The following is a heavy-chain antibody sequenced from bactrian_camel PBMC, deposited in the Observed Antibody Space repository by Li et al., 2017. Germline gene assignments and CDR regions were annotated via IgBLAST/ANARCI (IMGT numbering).Heavy chain of an antibody. CDR2: IYVSGGNT. J-gene: IGHJ4*01. D-gene: IGHD3*01. CDR3: AADGACGCGYCSGSWCSAPKDAYDY. CDR1: GNSGTTYW. V-gene: IGHV3S1*01. Sequence: VQLVESGGGLVQPGGSLRLSCAASGNSGTTYWMAWFRQAPGKERELVASIYVSGGNTYHADSVKGRFTITQDKAKNTVYLQMNSLKVEDTAVYYCAADGACGCGYCSGSWCSAPKDAYDYWGQGTQVTVS.